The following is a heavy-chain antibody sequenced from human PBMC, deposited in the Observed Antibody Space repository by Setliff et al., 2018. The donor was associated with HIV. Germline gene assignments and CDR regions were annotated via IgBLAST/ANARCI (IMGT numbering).Heavy chain of an antibody. CDR3: AKSSFRFFEDLSDWYFDL. CDR2: ISQDASKD. D-gene: IGHD3-16*02. CDR1: GFSLRTYG. J-gene: IGHJ2*01. Sequence: VGSLRLSCATSGFSLRTYGLHWVRQAPGKGLEWVAVISQDASKDYYADSVKGRFTISKDNSKNTVFLQMNNLRVEDTALYYCAKSSFRFFEDLSDWYFDLWGRGTLVTVSS. V-gene: IGHV3-30*18.